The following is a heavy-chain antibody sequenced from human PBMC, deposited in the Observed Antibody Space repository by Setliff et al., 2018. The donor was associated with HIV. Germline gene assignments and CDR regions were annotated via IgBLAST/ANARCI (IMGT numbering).Heavy chain of an antibody. V-gene: IGHV1-18*01. D-gene: IGHD1-26*01. CDR1: GYSFINYG. Sequence: ASVKVSCKASGYSFINYGISWVRQAPGQGPEWMGWISPYTGNTDYAPRLLGRVTMTTDTSTSTAYLELRSLTSDDTAIYYCARARLQGIVTAVGPRDNCLDPWGQGTRVTVSS. CDR3: ARARLQGIVTAVGPRDNCLDP. J-gene: IGHJ5*02. CDR2: ISPYTGNT.